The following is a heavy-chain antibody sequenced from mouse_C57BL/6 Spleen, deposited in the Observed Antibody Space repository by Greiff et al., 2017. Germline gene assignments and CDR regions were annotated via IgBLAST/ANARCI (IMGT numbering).Heavy chain of an antibody. J-gene: IGHJ1*03. CDR3: TTRGYGSSYWYFDD. CDR1: GFNIKDDY. D-gene: IGHD1-1*01. Sequence: VQLQQSGAELVRPGASVKLSCTASGFNIKDDYMHWVKQRPEQGLEWIGWIDPENGDTEYASKFQGKATITADTSSNTAYLQLSSLTSEDTAVXYGTTRGYGSSYWYFDDWGTGTTVTVSS. CDR2: IDPENGDT. V-gene: IGHV14-4*01.